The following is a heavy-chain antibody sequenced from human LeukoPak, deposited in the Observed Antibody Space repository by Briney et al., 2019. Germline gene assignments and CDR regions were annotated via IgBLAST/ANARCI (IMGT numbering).Heavy chain of an antibody. CDR3: ARFSGSGLSALAY. CDR2: ITNSGTTI. CDR1: GFTFTDYY. V-gene: IGHV3-11*04. Sequence: GGSLRLSCAASGFTFTDYYMSWIRQAPGKGLEWVSYITNSGTTIYYADSVKGRFTISRDNAKNSLYLQMNSLRAEDTALYYCARFSGSGLSALAYWGQGTLVTVSS. D-gene: IGHD6-19*01. J-gene: IGHJ4*02.